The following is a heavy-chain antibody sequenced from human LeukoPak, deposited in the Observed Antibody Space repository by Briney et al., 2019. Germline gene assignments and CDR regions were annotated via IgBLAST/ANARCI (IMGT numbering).Heavy chain of an antibody. CDR1: GYTFTSYY. V-gene: IGHV1-46*01. J-gene: IGHJ4*02. CDR3: ARDPSSGLHEH. CDR2: INPSGGST. D-gene: IGHD3-22*01. Sequence: ASVKVSCKASGYTFTSYYMHWVRQAPGQGLEWMGIINPSGGSTSYAQKFQGRVTMTRDTSTSTVYMELSSLRSDDTAVYYCARDPSSGLHEHWGQGTLVTVSS.